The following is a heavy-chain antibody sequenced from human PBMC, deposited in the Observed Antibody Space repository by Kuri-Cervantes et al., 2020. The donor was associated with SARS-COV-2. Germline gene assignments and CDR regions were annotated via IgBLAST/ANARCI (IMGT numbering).Heavy chain of an antibody. J-gene: IGHJ6*02. Sequence: SVKVSCKAYGGTFSSYAISWVRQAPGQGLEWMGGIIPIFGTANYAQKFQGRVTITADESTSTAYMELSSLRSEDTAVYYCAIVITIFGVAPYRDGYYYGMDVWGQGTTVTVSS. CDR3: AIVITIFGVAPYRDGYYYGMDV. D-gene: IGHD3-3*01. V-gene: IGHV1-69*13. CDR1: GGTFSSYA. CDR2: IIPIFGTA.